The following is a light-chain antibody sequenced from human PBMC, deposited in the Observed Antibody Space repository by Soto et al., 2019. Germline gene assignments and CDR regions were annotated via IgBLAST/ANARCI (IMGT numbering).Light chain of an antibody. CDR3: QQDNAFSPYT. J-gene: IGKJ2*01. V-gene: IGKV1-5*03. Sequence: DIQMTQSPSTLSASVGDRVTITCRASQSVTTWLAWYQQKPGKAPKVLIYQASNLQSGVPSRFRGSGSGTEFTLTIDSLQPDDFATYYCQQDNAFSPYTFGQGTRLEIK. CDR1: QSVTTW. CDR2: QAS.